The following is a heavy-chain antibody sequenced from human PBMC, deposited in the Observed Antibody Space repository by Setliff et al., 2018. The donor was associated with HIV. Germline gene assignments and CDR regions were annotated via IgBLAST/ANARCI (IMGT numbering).Heavy chain of an antibody. CDR3: ARGRGPSRFDY. CDR2: INHSGSA. V-gene: IGHV4-34*01. J-gene: IGHJ4*01. Sequence: KASETLSLTCAVYGGSFSGYYWSWIRQSPGKGLEWIGEINHSGSANYNPSLKSRVTITRNTSITTAYMELSSLRPEDTAIYYCARGRGPSRFDYWGQGTLVTVSS. CDR1: GGSFSGYY.